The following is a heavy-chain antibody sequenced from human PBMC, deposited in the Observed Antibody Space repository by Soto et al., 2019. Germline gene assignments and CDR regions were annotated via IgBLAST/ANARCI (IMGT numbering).Heavy chain of an antibody. Sequence: ASVKVSCKASGYTFTSYDINWVRQATGQGLEWMGWMNPNSGNTGYAQKFQGRVTMTRNTSISTAYMELSSLRSEDTAVYYCVRGDTLRFLEWLLSYGMDGWGQGTTVTVSS. CDR1: GYTFTSYD. D-gene: IGHD3-3*01. V-gene: IGHV1-8*01. J-gene: IGHJ6*02. CDR2: MNPNSGNT. CDR3: VRGDTLRFLEWLLSYGMDG.